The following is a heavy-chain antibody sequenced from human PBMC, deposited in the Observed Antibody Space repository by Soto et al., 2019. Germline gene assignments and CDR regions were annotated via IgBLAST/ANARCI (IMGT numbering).Heavy chain of an antibody. CDR1: GGSISGFY. V-gene: IGHV4-59*01. Sequence: SETLSLTCSVSGGSISGFYWIWIRQPPGKGLEWISYIYYSGRTAYNPSLRSRATISVDVSRSQFSLQLRSVTAADTALYYCARVSNAHAGSGAFDYWGLGTPVTVSS. CDR2: IYYSGRT. J-gene: IGHJ4*02. D-gene: IGHD2-15*01. CDR3: ARVSNAHAGSGAFDY.